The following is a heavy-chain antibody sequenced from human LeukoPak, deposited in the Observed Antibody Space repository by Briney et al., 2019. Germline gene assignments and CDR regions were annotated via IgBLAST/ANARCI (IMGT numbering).Heavy chain of an antibody. CDR2: IRYDGSYK. D-gene: IGHD6-19*01. J-gene: IGHJ4*02. CDR1: GFTFSSYS. CDR3: AGIAVAGLY. V-gene: IGHV3-30*02. Sequence: GGSLRLSCAASGFTFSSYSVNWVRQAPGKGLQWMSFIRYDGSYKYYADSVNGRFTISRDNSKNTLYLQMDNLRPDDTAIYYCAGIAVAGLYWGQGTLVTVSS.